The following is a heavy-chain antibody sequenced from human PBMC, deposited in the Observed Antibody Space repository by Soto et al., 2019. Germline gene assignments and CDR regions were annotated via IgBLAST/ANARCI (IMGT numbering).Heavy chain of an antibody. CDR2: VSFNEDKK. J-gene: IGHJ6*02. Sequence: VQLVESGGGVVQPGRSLRLSCAGSGFTFSTFALHWVRQAPGKGLEWVAVVSFNEDKKDYAESVKGRFTISRDNSKNTLSLNMTNLRPEDTAVYRCARDSFGAYLPTYGMDVWGPGTTVIVSS. V-gene: IGHV3-30-3*01. CDR1: GFTFSTFA. CDR3: ARDSFGAYLPTYGMDV. D-gene: IGHD4-17*01.